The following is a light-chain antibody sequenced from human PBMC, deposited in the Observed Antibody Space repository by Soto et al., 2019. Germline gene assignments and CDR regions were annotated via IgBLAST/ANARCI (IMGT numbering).Light chain of an antibody. CDR2: GAS. CDR1: QGISSY. V-gene: IGKV1-9*01. J-gene: IGKJ1*01. Sequence: DIQLTQSPSLLSASVGDRVTITYRASQGISSYLAWYQQKPVKAPKLLIYGASTLQSGVPSRFSGSGSGTEFTLTISSLQPEDFATYYCQQLNSYPRTFGQGTKVDIK. CDR3: QQLNSYPRT.